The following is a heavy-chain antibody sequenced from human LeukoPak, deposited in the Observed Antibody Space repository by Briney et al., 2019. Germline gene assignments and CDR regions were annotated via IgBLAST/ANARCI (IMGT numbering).Heavy chain of an antibody. J-gene: IGHJ6*04. CDR1: GFTFSSYG. CDR3: ARDVSGMDV. Sequence: AGRSLRLSCAASGFTFSSYGMHWVRQAPGKGLERVAVIWYDGSNKYYADSVKGRFTISRDNSKNTLYLQMNSLRAEDTAVYYCARDVSGMDVWGKGTTVTVSS. D-gene: IGHD5/OR15-5a*01. V-gene: IGHV3-33*01. CDR2: IWYDGSNK.